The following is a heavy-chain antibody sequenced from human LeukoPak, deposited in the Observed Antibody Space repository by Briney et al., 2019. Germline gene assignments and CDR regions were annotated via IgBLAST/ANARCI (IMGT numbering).Heavy chain of an antibody. CDR3: ARKTLSGGDAFDI. CDR1: GFTFSSYE. J-gene: IGHJ3*02. V-gene: IGHV3-48*03. D-gene: IGHD3-16*01. Sequence: GGSLRLSCAASGFTFSSYEMNWVRPAPGKGLEWVSYISSSGSTIYYADPVKGRFTISRDNAKNSLYLQMNSLRAEDTAVYYCARKTLSGGDAFDIWGQGTMVTVSS. CDR2: ISSSGSTI.